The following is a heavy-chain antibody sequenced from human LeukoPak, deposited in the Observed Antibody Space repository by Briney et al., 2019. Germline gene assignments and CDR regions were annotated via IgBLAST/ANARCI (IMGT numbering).Heavy chain of an antibody. J-gene: IGHJ4*02. V-gene: IGHV3-7*01. CDR3: ARGNGFIIDY. D-gene: IGHD2-8*01. CDR2: IKQDGSEK. Sequence: PGGSLRLSCAASGFTLSCNWMNWVRQAPGKGLEWVAIIKQDGSEKYYVDSVKGRFTISRDNAKNSLYLQMNSLRAEDTAVYYCARGNGFIIDYWGQGTLVTVSS. CDR1: GFTLSCNW.